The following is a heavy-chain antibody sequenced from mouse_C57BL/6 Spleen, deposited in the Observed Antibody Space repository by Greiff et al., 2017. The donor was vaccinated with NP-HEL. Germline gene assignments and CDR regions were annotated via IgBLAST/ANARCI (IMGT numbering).Heavy chain of an antibody. D-gene: IGHD5-1*01. CDR2: INPNNGGT. Sequence: EVQLQQSGPELVKPGASVKISCKASGYTFTDYYMNWVKQSHGKSLEWIGDINPNNGGTSYNQKFKGKATLTVDKSSSTAYMELRSLTSEDSAVYYCARENLAVSRYFDVWGTGTTVTVSS. CDR1: GYTFTDYY. V-gene: IGHV1-26*01. J-gene: IGHJ1*03. CDR3: ARENLAVSRYFDV.